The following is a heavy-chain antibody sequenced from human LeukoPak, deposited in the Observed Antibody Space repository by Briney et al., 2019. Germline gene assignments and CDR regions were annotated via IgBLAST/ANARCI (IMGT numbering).Heavy chain of an antibody. V-gene: IGHV3-48*03. D-gene: IGHD3-10*02. J-gene: IGHJ6*04. CDR3: AELGITMIGGV. CDR2: ISSSGSTI. Sequence: PGGPLSLSCEPSGFTFSSYELNWFRKAQGKGLKWVSYISSSGSTIYYADSVKGRFTISRDNAKNSLYLQMNSLRAEETAVYYCAELGITMIGGVWGKGTAVTISS. CDR1: GFTFSSYE.